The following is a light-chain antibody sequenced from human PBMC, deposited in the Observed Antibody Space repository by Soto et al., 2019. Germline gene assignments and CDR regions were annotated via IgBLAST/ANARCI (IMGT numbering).Light chain of an antibody. J-gene: IGKJ2*03. CDR2: ATS. V-gene: IGKV1-9*01. CDR3: QPLKSYPYS. Sequence: IRLTQSPSPLSASVGDRVTITSRTSQGIGSFLVWYQQKPGKAPQLLIYATSTLQSGVPSSFSGSGSGTDFTLTISSLQPEDSATYYGQPLKSYPYSFGQGTKLEIK. CDR1: QGIGSF.